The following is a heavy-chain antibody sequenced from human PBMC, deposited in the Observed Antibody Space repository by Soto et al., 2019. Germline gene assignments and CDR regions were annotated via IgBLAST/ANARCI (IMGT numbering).Heavy chain of an antibody. CDR3: AKDHCSSTRCYLDY. CDR1: GFTFSSYA. CDR2: ISGSGGST. D-gene: IGHD2-2*01. Sequence: PVGSLRLSCAASGFTFSSYAMSWVRQAPGKGLEWVSAISGSGGSTYYADSVKGRFTISRDNSKNTLYLQMNSLRAEDTAVYYCAKDHCSSTRCYLDYWGQGTLVTVS. V-gene: IGHV3-23*01. J-gene: IGHJ4*02.